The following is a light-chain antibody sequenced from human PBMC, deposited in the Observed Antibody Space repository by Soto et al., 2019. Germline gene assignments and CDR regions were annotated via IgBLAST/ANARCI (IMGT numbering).Light chain of an antibody. Sequence: QSVLTQPPSVSAAPGQKVTISCSGSSSNIGNNYVSWYQQLPGTAPKLLIYDNNKRPSGIPVRFSGSKSGTSATLGITGLQTGDEADYYCGTWDSSLSPLFGGGTKVTVL. CDR2: DNN. V-gene: IGLV1-51*01. CDR1: SSNIGNNY. J-gene: IGLJ2*01. CDR3: GTWDSSLSPL.